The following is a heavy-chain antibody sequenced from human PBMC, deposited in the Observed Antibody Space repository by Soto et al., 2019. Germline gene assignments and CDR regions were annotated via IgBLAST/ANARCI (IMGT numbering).Heavy chain of an antibody. CDR2: ISSSSSYI. V-gene: IGHV3-21*01. CDR3: ASDARYSYADDY. D-gene: IGHD5-18*01. CDR1: GFTCSSYS. Sequence: GGSLRLSCAASGFTCSSYSMNWVRQAPGKGLEWVSSISSSSSYIYYADSVKGRFTISRDNAKNSLYLQMNSLRAEDTAVYYCASDARYSYADDYWGKGTLVTVSS. J-gene: IGHJ4*02.